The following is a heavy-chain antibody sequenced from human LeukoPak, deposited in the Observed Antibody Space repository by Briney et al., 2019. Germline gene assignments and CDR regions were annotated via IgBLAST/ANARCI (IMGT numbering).Heavy chain of an antibody. J-gene: IGHJ4*02. Sequence: SETLSLTCTVSGGSVRRGNYYWTWIRQPAGSGLEWIGRIYTSGTTDYNPSLRTRVTISVDASRNQFSLNLSSVTAADTAVYYCARELVSGPKPEWDYDIFGPGGDFDYWGQGTLVTVSS. CDR1: GGSVRRGNYY. V-gene: IGHV4-61*02. D-gene: IGHD3-9*01. CDR2: IYTSGTT. CDR3: ARELVSGPKPEWDYDIFGPGGDFDY.